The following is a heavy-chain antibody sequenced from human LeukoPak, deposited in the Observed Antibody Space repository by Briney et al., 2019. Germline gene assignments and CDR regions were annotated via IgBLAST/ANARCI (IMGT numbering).Heavy chain of an antibody. V-gene: IGHV3-21*04. CDR2: ISSSSSYI. CDR3: ARDFRARPYNWFDP. Sequence: GGSLRLSCAASGFTFSSYSMNWVRQAPGKGLEWVSSISSSSSYIYYADSVKGRFTISRDNAKNSLYLQMNSLRSDDTAVYYCARDFRARPYNWFDPWGQGTLVTVSS. J-gene: IGHJ5*02. D-gene: IGHD2/OR15-2a*01. CDR1: GFTFSSYS.